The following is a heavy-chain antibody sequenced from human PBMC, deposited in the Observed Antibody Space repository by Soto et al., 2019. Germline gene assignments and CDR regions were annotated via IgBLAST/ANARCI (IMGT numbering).Heavy chain of an antibody. V-gene: IGHV4-34*01. CDR3: ARGPAGGRKIYYYYYGMDV. Sequence: SSETLSLTCAVYGGSFSGYYWSWIRQPPGKGLEWIGEINHSGSTNYNPSLKSRVTISVDTSKNQFSLKLSSVTAADTAVYYCARGPAGGRKIYYYYYGMDVWGQGTTVTVS. CDR1: GGSFSGYY. J-gene: IGHJ6*02. D-gene: IGHD3-10*01. CDR2: INHSGST.